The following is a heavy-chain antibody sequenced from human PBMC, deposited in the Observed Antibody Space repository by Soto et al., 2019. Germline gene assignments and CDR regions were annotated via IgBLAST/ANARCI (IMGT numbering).Heavy chain of an antibody. CDR2: INTYNGNT. J-gene: IGHJ4*02. D-gene: IGHD2-8*01. V-gene: IGHV1-18*01. CDR1: GYTCRNSG. CDR3: ANSPRNEVYTD. Sequence: QVQLVQSGGEVRKPGASVKVSCKASGYTCRNSGINWVRQAPGQGLEWMAWINTYNGNTDYAQKFQDRVTLTTDTSTSTAYMELSSLRSDDTAFYYCANSPRNEVYTDWGQGTLVIVPS.